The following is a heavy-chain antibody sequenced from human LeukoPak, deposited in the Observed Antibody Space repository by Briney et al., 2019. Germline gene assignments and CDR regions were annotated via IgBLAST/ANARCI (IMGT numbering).Heavy chain of an antibody. J-gene: IGHJ4*02. CDR2: ISSSSSYI. Sequence: GGSLRLSCAASGFTFSSYSMKWVRQAPGKGLEWVSSISSSSSYIYYADSVKGRFTISRDNAKNSLYLQMNSLRAEDTAVYYCAREYCSGGSCRFDYWGQGTLVTVSS. CDR1: GFTFSSYS. V-gene: IGHV3-21*01. D-gene: IGHD2-15*01. CDR3: AREYCSGGSCRFDY.